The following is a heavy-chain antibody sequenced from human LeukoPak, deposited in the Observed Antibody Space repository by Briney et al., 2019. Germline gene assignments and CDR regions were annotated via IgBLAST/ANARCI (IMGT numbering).Heavy chain of an antibody. D-gene: IGHD3-10*01. CDR1: GTSLSDSA. J-gene: IGHJ4*02. CDR2: IRSRTKGYAT. Sequence: GGSLTLSCAASGTSLSDSAMNWVRQAPGKGLEWLAHIRSRTKGYATAYAASVTGRFVISRDDVKNMAFLQMTSLETEDTAVYYCIRHVEFQRPYWAQGVQVTVSS. V-gene: IGHV3-73*01. CDR3: IRHVEFQRPY.